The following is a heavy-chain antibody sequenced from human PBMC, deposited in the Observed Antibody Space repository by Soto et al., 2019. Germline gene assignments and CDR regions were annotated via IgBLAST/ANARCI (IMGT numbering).Heavy chain of an antibody. CDR3: ARDNRXCSAFNCYNPGRVFGLDV. D-gene: IGHD2-15*01. CDR1: GFNFNNYN. CDR2: ISFDGTTD. J-gene: IGHJ6*02. V-gene: IGHV3-30-3*01. Sequence: SLRLSCVASGFNFNNYNLHWVRQAPSNSLESVAVISFDGTTDYYADSVKGRFTVSRDNFKNILSLQMDSLRPEDTAVYYCARDNRXCSAFNCYNPGRVFGLDVWGQGTTVTVS.